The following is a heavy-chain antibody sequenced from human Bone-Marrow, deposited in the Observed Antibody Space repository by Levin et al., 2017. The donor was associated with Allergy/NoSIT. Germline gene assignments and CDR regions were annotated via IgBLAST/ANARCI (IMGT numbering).Heavy chain of an antibody. Sequence: SQTLSLTCTVPGGSIISGGYYWSWIRQYPGKGLEWIGYIYYIGNTYYNPSLKSRLTISVDTSKNQFSLKLTSVTAADTAVYYCAGDGHGDYVGDDAFDIWGHGTMVTVSS. D-gene: IGHD4-17*01. CDR3: AGDGHGDYVGDDAFDI. CDR1: GGSIISGGYY. V-gene: IGHV4-31*03. J-gene: IGHJ3*02. CDR2: IYYIGNT.